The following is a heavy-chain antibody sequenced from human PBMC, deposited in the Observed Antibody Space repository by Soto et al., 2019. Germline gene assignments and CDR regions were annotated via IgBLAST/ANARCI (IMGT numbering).Heavy chain of an antibody. V-gene: IGHV3-23*01. Sequence: EVQLLESGGGLVQPGGSLRISCAASGFTFSSSAISWVRQAPCKGLEWVSAVSANGQGIYYADSVRGRFTISRDNSKNTVFLHIDSLSAEATAVYCFAQDRHYPRDSLHYWGQGTLVTVSS. J-gene: IGHJ4*02. CDR2: VSANGQGI. D-gene: IGHD2-15*01. CDR3: AQDRHYPRDSLHY. CDR1: GFTFSSSA.